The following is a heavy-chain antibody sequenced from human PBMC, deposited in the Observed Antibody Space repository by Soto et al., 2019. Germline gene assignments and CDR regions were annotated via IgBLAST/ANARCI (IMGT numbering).Heavy chain of an antibody. J-gene: IGHJ4*02. CDR1: GGTFSSYA. Sequence: QVQLVQSGAEVKKPGSSVKVSCKASGGTFSSYAISWVRQAPGQGLEWMGGIIPIFGTANYAQKFQGRVTMTTDTSTYTAYMELRSLRSDDPAVYYCARDFGSDLSAPGAVFDYWGQGTLVTVSS. D-gene: IGHD3-3*01. CDR2: IIPIFGTA. CDR3: ARDFGSDLSAPGAVFDY. V-gene: IGHV1-69*06.